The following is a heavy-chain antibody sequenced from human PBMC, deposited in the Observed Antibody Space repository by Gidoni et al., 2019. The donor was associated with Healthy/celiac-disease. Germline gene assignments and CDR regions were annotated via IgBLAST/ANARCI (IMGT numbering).Heavy chain of an antibody. D-gene: IGHD3-16*02. V-gene: IGHV3-48*03. J-gene: IGHJ4*02. CDR1: GRPFSSYE. Sequence: EVQLVESGGGLVQPGGSLRLSCAASGRPFSSYELNWLRRAPGKGLEWVSYISSSGSTMYYADTVKDRFTISRDDAKNSLYLQMNGLRDEDTAIYYCAREGSRITFGGVFVRLYYFDYWGQGTLVTVSS. CDR2: ISSSGSTM. CDR3: AREGSRITFGGVFVRLYYFDY.